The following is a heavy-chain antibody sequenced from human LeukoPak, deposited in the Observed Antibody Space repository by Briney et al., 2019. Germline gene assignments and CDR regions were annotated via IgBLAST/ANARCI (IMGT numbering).Heavy chain of an antibody. J-gene: IGHJ4*02. V-gene: IGHV4-34*01. CDR3: ARGDVLLFDY. Sequence: PSETLSLTCAVYGGSFSGYYWSWIRQPPGKGLEWIGEINHSGSTNYNPSLKSRVTISVDTSKNQFSLKLSSVTAADTAVYYCARGDVLLFDYWGQGTLVTVSS. CDR1: GGSFSGYY. CDR2: INHSGST. D-gene: IGHD3-10*01.